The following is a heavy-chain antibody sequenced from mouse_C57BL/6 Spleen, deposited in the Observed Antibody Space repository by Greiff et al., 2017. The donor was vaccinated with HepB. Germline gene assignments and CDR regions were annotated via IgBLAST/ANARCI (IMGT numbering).Heavy chain of an antibody. D-gene: IGHD2-10*01. CDR3: AREPYYGIDY. V-gene: IGHV2-6*03. J-gene: IGHJ2*01. Sequence: VQLQESGPGLVAPSQSLSITCTVSGFSLTSYGVHWVRQPPGKGLEWLGVIRSDGSTTYNSTLKSRLSISKDNSKSQVFLKMNSLQTDDTAMDYCAREPYYGIDYWGQGTTLTVSS. CDR2: IRSDGST. CDR1: GFSLTSYG.